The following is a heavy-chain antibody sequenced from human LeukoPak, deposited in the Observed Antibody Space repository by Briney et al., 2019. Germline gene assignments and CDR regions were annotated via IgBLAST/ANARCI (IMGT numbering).Heavy chain of an antibody. CDR1: GFTFSSYE. Sequence: PGGSLRLSCAASGFTFSSYEMNWVRQAPGKGLEWVSYISSSGNTIYYADSVKGRFTISRDNAKNSPYLQMNSLRAEDTAVYYCARGGQRGDYWGQGTLVTVSS. D-gene: IGHD6-25*01. J-gene: IGHJ4*02. V-gene: IGHV3-48*03. CDR3: ARGGQRGDY. CDR2: ISSSGNTI.